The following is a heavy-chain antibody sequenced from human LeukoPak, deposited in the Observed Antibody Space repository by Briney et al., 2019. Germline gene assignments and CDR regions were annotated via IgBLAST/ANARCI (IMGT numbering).Heavy chain of an antibody. D-gene: IGHD6-13*01. CDR2: IYYSGST. CDR3: ARQPSSWFTSFDS. J-gene: IGHJ4*02. CDR1: GGSLSSYF. V-gene: IGHV4-59*01. Sequence: PSETLSLTCTVSGGSLSSYFWSSSRHPPGKGLEWIAYIYYSGSTNYNPSLKSRVTISVDTSKNQFSLKLSAVTAADTAVYYCARQPSSWFTSFDSWGQGTLVTVSS.